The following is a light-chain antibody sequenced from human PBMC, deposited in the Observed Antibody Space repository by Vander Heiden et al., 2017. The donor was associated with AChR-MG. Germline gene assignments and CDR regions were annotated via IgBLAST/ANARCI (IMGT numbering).Light chain of an antibody. Sequence: ELVLTQSPATLSLSPGERATLSCRASQSVSSYLAWYQQKPGQAPRLLIYDASNRATGIQARFSGSGSGTDFTLTISSLEPEDFAVYYCQQRSNGPPMYTFGQGTKLEIK. V-gene: IGKV3-11*01. CDR1: QSVSSY. CDR2: DAS. J-gene: IGKJ2*01. CDR3: QQRSNGPPMYT.